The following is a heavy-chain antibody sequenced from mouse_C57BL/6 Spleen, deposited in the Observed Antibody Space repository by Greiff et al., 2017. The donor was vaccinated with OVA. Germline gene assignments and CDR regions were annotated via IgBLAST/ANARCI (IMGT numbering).Heavy chain of an antibody. CDR1: GYTFTSYW. CDR3: ARYPTAHASAY. V-gene: IGHV1-64*01. D-gene: IGHD3-2*02. J-gene: IGHJ3*01. Sequence: QVQLQQPGAELVKPGASVKLSCKASGYTFTSYWMHWVKQRPGQGLEWIGMIHPNSGSTNYNEKFKSKATLTVDKSSSTAYMQLSSLTSEDSAVYDCARYPTAHASAYWGQGTLVTVSA. CDR2: IHPNSGST.